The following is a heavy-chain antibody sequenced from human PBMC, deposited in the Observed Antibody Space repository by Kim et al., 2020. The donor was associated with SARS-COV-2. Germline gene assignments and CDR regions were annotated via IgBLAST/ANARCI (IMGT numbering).Heavy chain of an antibody. V-gene: IGHV4-59*13. J-gene: IGHJ3*02. D-gene: IGHD5-12*01. Sequence: SETLSLTCTVSGGSISSYYWSWIRQPPGKGLEWIGYIYYSGSTNYNPSLKSRVTISVDTSKNQFSLKLSSVTAADTAVYYCAREGIVATISWAFDIWGQGTMVTVSS. CDR2: IYYSGST. CDR3: AREGIVATISWAFDI. CDR1: GGSISSYY.